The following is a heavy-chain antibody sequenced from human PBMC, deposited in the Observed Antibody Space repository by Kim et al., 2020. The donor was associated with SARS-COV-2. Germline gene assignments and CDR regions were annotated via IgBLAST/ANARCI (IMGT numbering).Heavy chain of an antibody. J-gene: IGHJ4*02. V-gene: IGHV4-39*01. Sequence: SETLSLTCTVSGGSISSSSYYWGWIRQPPGKGLEWIGSIYYSGSTYYNPSLKSRVTISVDTSKNQFSLKLSSVTAADTAVYYCARLSPLGSGSYGPFDYWGQGTLVTVSS. CDR3: ARLSPLGSGSYGPFDY. CDR1: GGSISSSSYY. CDR2: IYYSGST. D-gene: IGHD1-26*01.